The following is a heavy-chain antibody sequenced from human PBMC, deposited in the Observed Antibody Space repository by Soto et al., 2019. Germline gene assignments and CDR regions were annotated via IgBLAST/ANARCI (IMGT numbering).Heavy chain of an antibody. Sequence: GASVKVSCKASGGTFSSLSINWLRQAPGQGLEWVGVITPLFGTTNYVQKFQGRVAISADKSTAIAYMELSSLRSEDTAIYYCATAFSGYEAEDWDIWGQGTMVTVSS. V-gene: IGHV1-69*06. J-gene: IGHJ3*02. CDR3: ATAFSGYEAEDWDI. D-gene: IGHD5-12*01. CDR2: ITPLFGTT. CDR1: GGTFSSLS.